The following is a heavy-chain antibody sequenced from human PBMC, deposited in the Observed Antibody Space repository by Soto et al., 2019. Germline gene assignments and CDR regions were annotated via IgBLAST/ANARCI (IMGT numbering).Heavy chain of an antibody. CDR2: IHYSGST. CDR1: GGSVNIGTYY. V-gene: IGHV4-61*01. J-gene: IGHJ5*02. Sequence: SETLSLTCTVSGGSVNIGTYYWSWIRQPPGKGLEWIGFIHYSGSTNYNPSLKGRVTMSVDTSKNQFSLKLTSVNTADTAMYYCARQGVGFWSGYYVSRVKNRLATPPPTDGADNWFDPWGQGTLVTVS. D-gene: IGHD3-3*01. CDR3: ARQGVGFWSGYYVSRVKNRLATPPPTDGADNWFDP.